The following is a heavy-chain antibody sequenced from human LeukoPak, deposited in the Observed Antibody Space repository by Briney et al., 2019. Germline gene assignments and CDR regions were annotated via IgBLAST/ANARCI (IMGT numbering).Heavy chain of an antibody. V-gene: IGHV3-30*03. Sequence: PGGSLRLSCAASGFTFSSYGMHWVRQAPGKGLEWVAVISYDGSNKYYADSVKGRFTISRDSSKNTVYLQMNSLRVDDTAVYFCAGFWGSHRLEYWGQGTPVIVSP. CDR3: AGFWGSHRLEY. CDR2: ISYDGSNK. J-gene: IGHJ4*02. D-gene: IGHD3-16*01. CDR1: GFTFSSYG.